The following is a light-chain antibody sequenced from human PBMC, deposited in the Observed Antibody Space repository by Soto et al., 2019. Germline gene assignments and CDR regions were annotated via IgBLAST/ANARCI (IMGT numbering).Light chain of an antibody. Sequence: TLLTQSPATLPFSPGQRSTLSCTASQSVKTFLVWYQHRPGQAPRVLIYDASHRASGIPARFSGSGSGTDFTLTISSLEPEDFAVYYCQQSSSYPLTFGGGTKVDIK. CDR2: DAS. CDR1: QSVKTF. V-gene: IGKV3-11*01. J-gene: IGKJ4*01. CDR3: QQSSSYPLT.